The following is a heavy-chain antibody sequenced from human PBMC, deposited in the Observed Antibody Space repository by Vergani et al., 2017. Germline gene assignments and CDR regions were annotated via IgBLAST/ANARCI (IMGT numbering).Heavy chain of an antibody. Sequence: QVQLQQWGAGLLKPSETLSLTCAVYGGSFSGYYWSWIRQPPGKGLEWIGEINHSGSTNYNPSLKSRVTLSVDTSKNQCSLKLSSVTAADTAVYYCARGLVAGLNYYYYYGMDVWGQGTTVTVSS. CDR3: ARGLVAGLNYYYYYGMDV. CDR2: INHSGST. CDR1: GGSFSGYY. V-gene: IGHV4-34*01. J-gene: IGHJ6*02. D-gene: IGHD6-19*01.